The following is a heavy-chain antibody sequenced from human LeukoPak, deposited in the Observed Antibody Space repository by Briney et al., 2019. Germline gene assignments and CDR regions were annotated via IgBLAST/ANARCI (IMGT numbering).Heavy chain of an antibody. Sequence: SETLSLTCAVYGGSFSGYYWSWIRQPPGKGLEWIGEINHSGSTNYNPSLKSRVTISVDTSKNQFSLKLSSVTAADTAVYYCARGDYDILTGYPYYYYYGMDVWGKGTTVTVSS. CDR2: INHSGST. CDR3: ARGDYDILTGYPYYYYYGMDV. CDR1: GGSFSGYY. D-gene: IGHD3-9*01. J-gene: IGHJ6*04. V-gene: IGHV4-34*01.